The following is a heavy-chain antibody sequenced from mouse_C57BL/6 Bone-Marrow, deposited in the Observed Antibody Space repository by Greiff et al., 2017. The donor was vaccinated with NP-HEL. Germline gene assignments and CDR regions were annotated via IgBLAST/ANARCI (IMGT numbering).Heavy chain of an antibody. J-gene: IGHJ3*01. V-gene: IGHV1-26*01. D-gene: IGHD2-3*01. Sequence: EVQLQQSGPELVKPGASVKISCKASGYTFTDYYMNWVKQSHGKSLEWIGDINPNNGGTSYNQKFKGKATLTVDKSSSTAYMELRSLTSEDSAVYYCARGEWYDGYYVTYWGQGTLVTVSA. CDR2: INPNNGGT. CDR3: ARGEWYDGYYVTY. CDR1: GYTFTDYY.